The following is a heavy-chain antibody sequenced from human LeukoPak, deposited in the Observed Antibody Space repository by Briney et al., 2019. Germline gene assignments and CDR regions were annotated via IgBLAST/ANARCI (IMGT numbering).Heavy chain of an antibody. CDR3: ARGIWSTTLTAYYLDY. Sequence: ASVTVSCKTSVNTFTRYTMNWVRQAPGQGLGWMGWIDAGNGRTKYSQDFQSRVTITRDTSASIPYMELSSLRSDAMAVYYCARGIWSTTLTAYYLDYWGQGTLVTVSS. V-gene: IGHV1-3*03. CDR2: IDAGNGRT. CDR1: VNTFTRYT. J-gene: IGHJ4*02. D-gene: IGHD2-21*02.